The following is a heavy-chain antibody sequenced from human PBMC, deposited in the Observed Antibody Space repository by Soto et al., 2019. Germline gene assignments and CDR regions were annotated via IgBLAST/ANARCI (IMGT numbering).Heavy chain of an antibody. CDR2: IKSKTDGGTT. D-gene: IGHD3-10*01. V-gene: IGHV3-15*07. J-gene: IGHJ6*02. CDR3: TTDKAAYGSGSYSIFTRNYGMDV. Sequence: EVQLVESGGGLVKPGGSLRLSCAASGFTFSNAWMNWVRQAPGKGLEWVGRIKSKTDGGTTDYAAPVKGRFTISRDDSKNTLYLQMNSLKTEDTAVYYCTTDKAAYGSGSYSIFTRNYGMDVWGQGTTVTVSS. CDR1: GFTFSNAW.